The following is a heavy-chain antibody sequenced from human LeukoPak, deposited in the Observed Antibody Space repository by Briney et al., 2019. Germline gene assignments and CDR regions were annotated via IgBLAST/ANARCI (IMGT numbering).Heavy chain of an antibody. V-gene: IGHV1-2*02. J-gene: IGHJ4*02. CDR1: GYTFTGYY. D-gene: IGHD6-19*01. Sequence: GASVKVSCKASGYTFTGYYMHWVRQAPGQGLEWMGWTNPNSGGTNYAQKFQGRVTMTRDTSISTAYMELSRLRSDDTAVYYCATPSIAVAGQVYYFDYWGQGTLVTVSS. CDR3: ATPSIAVAGQVYYFDY. CDR2: TNPNSGGT.